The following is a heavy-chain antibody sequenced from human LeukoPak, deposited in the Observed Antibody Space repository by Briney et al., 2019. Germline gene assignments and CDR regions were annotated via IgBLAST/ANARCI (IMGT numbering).Heavy chain of an antibody. V-gene: IGHV1-69-2*01. CDR3: ATVPPYYYGSGSYHWFDP. D-gene: IGHD3-10*01. J-gene: IGHJ5*02. CDR2: VDPEDGET. CDR1: GYTFTDYY. Sequence: ATVKTSCKVSGYTFTDYYMHWVQQAPGKGLEWMGLVDPEDGETIYAEKFQGRVTITADTSTDTAYMELSSLRSEDTAVYHCATVPPYYYGSGSYHWFDPWGQGTLVTVSS.